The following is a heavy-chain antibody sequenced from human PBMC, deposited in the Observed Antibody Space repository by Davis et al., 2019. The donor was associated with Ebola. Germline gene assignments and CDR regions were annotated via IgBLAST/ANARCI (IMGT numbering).Heavy chain of an antibody. J-gene: IGHJ4*02. CDR2: INHSGST. V-gene: IGHV4-34*01. CDR1: GGSFSGYY. CDR3: ARDITMVRGVTGQYYFDY. D-gene: IGHD3-10*01. Sequence: SETLSLTCAVYGGSFSGYYWSWIRQPPGKGLEWIGEINHSGSTNYNPSLKSRVTISVDTSKNQFSLKLSSVTAADTAVYYCARDITMVRGVTGQYYFDYWGQGTLVTVSS.